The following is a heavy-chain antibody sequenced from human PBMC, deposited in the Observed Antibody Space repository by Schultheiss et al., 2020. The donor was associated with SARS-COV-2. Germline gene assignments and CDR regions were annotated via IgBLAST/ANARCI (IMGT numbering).Heavy chain of an antibody. V-gene: IGHV4-34*01. CDR3: ARRGYTYGSPTFDY. D-gene: IGHD5-18*01. CDR2: ITHSGST. J-gene: IGHJ4*02. Sequence: SETLSLTCAVYGGSFSGYYWSWIRQPPGKGLAWIGEITHSGSTNYNPSLKSRVTISVDTSKNQFSLTVSSVTAADTALYYCARRGYTYGSPTFDYWGQGSLVTVSS. CDR1: GGSFSGYY.